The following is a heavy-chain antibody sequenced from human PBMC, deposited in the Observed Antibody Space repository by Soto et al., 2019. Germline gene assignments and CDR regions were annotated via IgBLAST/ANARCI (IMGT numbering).Heavy chain of an antibody. CDR3: VAELDFGKLAVV. CDR1: GDTFKNSV. J-gene: IGHJ6*02. CDR2: TIPLFGTT. D-gene: IGHD1-1*01. Sequence: QVQLVQSGVEVKKPGSSVRVSCKASGDTFKNSVISWVRQAPGQGLEWMGGTIPLFGTTDYAQKFQGRLTITTDESTTTAYMKVSRLTSEDTAVYYCVAELDFGKLAVVWGQGTTVIVSS. V-gene: IGHV1-69*01.